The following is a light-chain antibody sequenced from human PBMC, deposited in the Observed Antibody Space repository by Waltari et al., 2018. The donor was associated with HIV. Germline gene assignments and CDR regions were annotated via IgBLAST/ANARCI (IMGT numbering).Light chain of an antibody. J-gene: IGLJ3*02. Sequence: SVLPQPPSASGTPAQRVTIPSSASSSNIGSTNAYWYHQLPGTAPKYLVCRDNQLPSGVPDRFYCSKSGTSAVLAISGLRSEDEADYYCAAWDDSLGGWVYGGGTKLTVL. CDR2: RDN. CDR1: SSNIGSTN. V-gene: IGLV1-47*01. CDR3: AAWDDSLGGWV.